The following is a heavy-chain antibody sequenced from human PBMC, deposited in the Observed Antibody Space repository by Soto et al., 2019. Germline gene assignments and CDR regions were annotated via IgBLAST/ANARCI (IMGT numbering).Heavy chain of an antibody. J-gene: IGHJ4*02. D-gene: IGHD3-10*01. CDR1: GFTFSSYW. V-gene: IGHV3-7*01. Sequence: EVQLVESGGGLVQPGGSLRLSCAASGFTFSSYWMSWVRQAPGKGLEWVANIKQDGSEKYYVDSVKGRFTISRDNAKNSLYLQMNSLRAEYTAVYYCARESPGDYYGSGSYYSPFDYWGQGTLVTVSS. CDR3: ARESPGDYYGSGSYYSPFDY. CDR2: IKQDGSEK.